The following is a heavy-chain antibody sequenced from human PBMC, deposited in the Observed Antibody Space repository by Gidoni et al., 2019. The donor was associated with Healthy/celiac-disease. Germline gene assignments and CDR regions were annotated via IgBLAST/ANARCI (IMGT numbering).Heavy chain of an antibody. Sequence: QVQLVASGGGVVQPGRSLRLSCAASGFTFSSYGMHWVRQAPGKGLEWVAVISYDGSNKYYADSVKGRFTISRDNSKNTLYLQMNSLRAEDTAVYYCAKDVLTGWQWLVGGFDYWGQGTLVTVSS. V-gene: IGHV3-30*18. D-gene: IGHD6-19*01. CDR1: GFTFSSYG. CDR2: ISYDGSNK. J-gene: IGHJ4*02. CDR3: AKDVLTGWQWLVGGFDY.